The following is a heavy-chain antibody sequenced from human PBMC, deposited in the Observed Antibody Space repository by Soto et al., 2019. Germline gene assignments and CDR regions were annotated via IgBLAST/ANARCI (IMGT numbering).Heavy chain of an antibody. Sequence: SETLSLTCAVYGGSFSGYYWAWIRQTPGKGLEWIGEIDHSGSTNYSPSLKSRVTISLDTSKDQFSLKLSSVTAADTALYYCTRYGGSSHYYFGSWGQGTLVTVSS. CDR1: GGSFSGYY. CDR3: TRYGGSSHYYFGS. D-gene: IGHD6-13*01. CDR2: IDHSGST. V-gene: IGHV4-34*01. J-gene: IGHJ4*02.